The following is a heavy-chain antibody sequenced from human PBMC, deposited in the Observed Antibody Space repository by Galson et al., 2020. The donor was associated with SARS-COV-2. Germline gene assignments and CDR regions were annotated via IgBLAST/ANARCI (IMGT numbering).Heavy chain of an antibody. CDR3: AKDGEVGLLLVLGRLYYYGMDV. Sequence: GGSLRLSCAASGFTFSSYGMHWVRQAPGKGLEWVAVISYDGSNKYYADPVKGRFTISRDNSKNTLYLQMNSLRAEDTAVYYCAKDGEVGLLLVLGRLYYYGMDVWGQGTTVTVSS. CDR2: ISYDGSNK. V-gene: IGHV3-30*18. D-gene: IGHD3-22*01. J-gene: IGHJ6*02. CDR1: GFTFSSYG.